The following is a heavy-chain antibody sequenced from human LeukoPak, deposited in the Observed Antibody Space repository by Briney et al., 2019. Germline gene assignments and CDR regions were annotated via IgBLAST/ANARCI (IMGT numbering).Heavy chain of an antibody. J-gene: IGHJ5*02. D-gene: IGHD3-22*01. CDR1: GFTFSSYG. V-gene: IGHV3-33*01. CDR2: IWYDGSNK. Sequence: GRSLRLSCAASGFTFSSYGTHWVCQAPGKGLEWVAVIWYDGSNKYYADSVKGRFTISRDNSKNTLYLQMNSLRAEDTAVYYCARAGLDYYDSSGSWFNPWGQGTLVTVSS. CDR3: ARAGLDYYDSSGSWFNP.